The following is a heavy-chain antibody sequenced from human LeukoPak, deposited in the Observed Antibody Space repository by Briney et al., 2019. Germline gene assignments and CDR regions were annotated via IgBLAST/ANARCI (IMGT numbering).Heavy chain of an antibody. Sequence: GGSLRLSCAASGFTVNSNYMNWVRQAPGKGLEWVSVLYSDGKTYYADSVKGRFTISRDTSKNTLYLQVNSLRAEDTAVYYCARGGGYYPIDYWGQGTLVTVSS. CDR1: GFTVNSNY. D-gene: IGHD2-15*01. CDR2: LYSDGKT. V-gene: IGHV3-53*01. J-gene: IGHJ4*02. CDR3: ARGGGYYPIDY.